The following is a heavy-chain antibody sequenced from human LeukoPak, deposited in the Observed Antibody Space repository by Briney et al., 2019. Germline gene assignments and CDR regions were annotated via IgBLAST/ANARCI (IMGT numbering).Heavy chain of an antibody. V-gene: IGHV3-23*01. D-gene: IGHD1-26*01. J-gene: IGHJ4*02. Sequence: PGGSLRLSCAASGFTFSSYAMSWVRQAPGKGLEWVSSISSSSSYIYYADSVKGRFTISRDDSKNTLYLQMNSLRAEDTAVYYCVKDLGRYRNNCFDYWGQGTLVTVSS. CDR2: ISSSSSYI. CDR3: VKDLGRYRNNCFDY. CDR1: GFTFSSYA.